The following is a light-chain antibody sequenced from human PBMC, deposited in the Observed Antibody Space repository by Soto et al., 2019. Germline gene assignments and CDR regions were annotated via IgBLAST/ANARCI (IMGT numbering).Light chain of an antibody. V-gene: IGKV3-15*01. CDR1: QSVSSL. CDR2: GAS. J-gene: IGKJ4*01. CDR3: QQYNNWPLT. Sequence: EVVMTQSPATLSASPGERATLSCRASQSVSSLLAWYQQKPGQAPRLLIYGASTRATGIPDRFSASGSGTEFALTISSLQSGDFAVYYCQQYNNWPLTFGGGTKVDIK.